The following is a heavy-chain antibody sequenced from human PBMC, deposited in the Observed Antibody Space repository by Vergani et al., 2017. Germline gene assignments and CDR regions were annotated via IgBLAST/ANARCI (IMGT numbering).Heavy chain of an antibody. D-gene: IGHD6-19*01. CDR2: LSASDRRT. Sequence: EVEVVESGGDLVQPGGSLRLSCAASGFTFIMHAMSWVRQAPGKGLEWVSTLSASDRRTHYADSVKGRFTISRDNSKNTLFLHMNSLRPEDTAVYYCAIVVRSELAGTFGSFDIWGQGTMVTVSS. V-gene: IGHV3-23*04. CDR1: GFTFIMHA. J-gene: IGHJ3*02. CDR3: AIVVRSELAGTFGSFDI.